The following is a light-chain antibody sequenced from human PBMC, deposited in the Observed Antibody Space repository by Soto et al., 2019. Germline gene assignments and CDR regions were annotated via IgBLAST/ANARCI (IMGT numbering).Light chain of an antibody. CDR1: SSDVGGYNY. J-gene: IGLJ2*01. CDR3: SSYAGSNNLPVV. Sequence: QSVLTQPPSASGSPGQSVTISCTGTSSDVGGYNYVSWYQQHPGKAPKLMIYEVSKRPSGVPDRFSGSKSGNTASLTVSGLQAEDEADYYGSSYAGSNNLPVVFGGGTKLTVL. V-gene: IGLV2-8*01. CDR2: EVS.